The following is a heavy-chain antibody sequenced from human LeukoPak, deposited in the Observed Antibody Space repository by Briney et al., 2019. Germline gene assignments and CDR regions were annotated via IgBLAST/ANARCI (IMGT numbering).Heavy chain of an antibody. V-gene: IGHV1-2*02. CDR3: ARERTTLYPYYGSGRYYYYGMDV. D-gene: IGHD3-10*01. CDR2: INPNSGGT. CDR1: GYTFTGYY. J-gene: IGHJ6*02. Sequence: ASVTVSCKASGYTFTGYYMHWVRQAPGQGLEWMGWINPNSGGTNYAQKFQGRVTMTRDTSISTAYMELSRLRSDDTAVYYCARERTTLYPYYGSGRYYYYGMDVRGQGTTVTVSS.